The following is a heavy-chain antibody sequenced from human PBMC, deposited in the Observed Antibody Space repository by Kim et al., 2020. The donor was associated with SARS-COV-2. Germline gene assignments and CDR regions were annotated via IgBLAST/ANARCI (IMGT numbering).Heavy chain of an antibody. CDR1: GGSFSGYY. V-gene: IGHV4-34*01. CDR3: ARGGRYFDYSLGY. CDR2: INHSGST. J-gene: IGHJ4*02. Sequence: SETLSLTCAVYGGSFSGYYWSWIRQPPGKGLEWIGEINHSGSTNYNPSLKSRVTISVDTSKNQFSLKLSSVTAADTAVYYCARGGRYFDYSLGYWGQGTLVTVSS. D-gene: IGHD3-9*01.